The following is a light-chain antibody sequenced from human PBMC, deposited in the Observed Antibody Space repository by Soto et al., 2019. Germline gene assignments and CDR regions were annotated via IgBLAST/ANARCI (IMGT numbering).Light chain of an antibody. CDR2: WAS. J-gene: IGKJ4*01. CDR1: QTVLHSSNSKNY. Sequence: DIVMTQSPDSLAVSLGERATINCKSSQTVLHSSNSKNYLAWYQQKPGQPPKLLIYWASIRESGVTERISGSGSGTDFPLTISSLHVEDVAVYYCQQFHSNPPTFGGGTKVDIK. V-gene: IGKV4-1*01. CDR3: QQFHSNPPT.